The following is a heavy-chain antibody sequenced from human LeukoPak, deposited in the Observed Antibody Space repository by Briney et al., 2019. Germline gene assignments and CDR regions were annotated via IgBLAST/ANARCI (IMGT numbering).Heavy chain of an antibody. J-gene: IGHJ4*02. D-gene: IGHD6-13*01. CDR2: INPNSGGT. CDR3: ARDPPYVAAAMNGDY. V-gene: IGHV1-2*02. CDR1: GYTFTVYY. Sequence: ASVKVSCKASGYTFTVYYMHWVRQAPGQGLEWMGWINPNSGGTNYAQKFQGRVTMTRDTSISTAYMELSRLRSDDTAVYYCARDPPYVAAAMNGDYWGQGTLVTVSS.